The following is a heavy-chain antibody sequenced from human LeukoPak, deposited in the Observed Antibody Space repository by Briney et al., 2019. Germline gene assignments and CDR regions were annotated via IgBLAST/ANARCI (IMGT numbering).Heavy chain of an antibody. CDR2: ISDGGSRT. CDR1: GFTFSSYA. V-gene: IGHV3-23*01. J-gene: IGHJ4*02. Sequence: GGSLRLSCAASGFTFSSYAMSWVRQAPGKGLEWVSAISDGGSRTYYADSVKGRFTISRDNSNNTLYLQMNSLRAEDTAVYYCAEGALSSYFDFWGLGTLVTVSS. CDR3: AEGALSSYFDF. D-gene: IGHD3-10*01.